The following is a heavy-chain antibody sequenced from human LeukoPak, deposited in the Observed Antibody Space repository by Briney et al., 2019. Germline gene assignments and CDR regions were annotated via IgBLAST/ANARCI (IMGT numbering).Heavy chain of an antibody. CDR1: GDTSSSYT. CDR2: IIPILATG. CDR3: ARDKSGGVQRYCSSSSCPLEY. J-gene: IGHJ4*02. Sequence: ASVKVSYKASGDTSSSYTINWVRQAPGQGLEWMGGIIPILATGHYAQKFQGRVTITADESTSTAYMEPSSLRFEDTAMYYCARDKSGGVQRYCSSSSCPLEYWGQGTLVTVSS. D-gene: IGHD2-2*01. V-gene: IGHV1-69*13.